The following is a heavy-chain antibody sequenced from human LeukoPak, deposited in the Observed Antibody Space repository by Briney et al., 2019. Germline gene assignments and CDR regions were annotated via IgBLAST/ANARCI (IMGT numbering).Heavy chain of an antibody. D-gene: IGHD2-2*01. CDR2: IIPIFGTA. CDR3: ATGPQPTLLSYY. J-gene: IGHJ4*02. Sequence: GASVKVSCKASGGTFSSYAISWVRQAPGQGLEWMGGIIPIFGTANYAQKFQGRVTMTEDTSTDTAYMELSSLRSEDTAVYYCATGPQPTLLSYYWGQGTLVTVSS. CDR1: GGTFSSYA. V-gene: IGHV1-69*06.